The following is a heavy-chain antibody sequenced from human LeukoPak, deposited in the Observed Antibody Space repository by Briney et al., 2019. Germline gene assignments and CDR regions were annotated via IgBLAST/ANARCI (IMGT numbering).Heavy chain of an antibody. V-gene: IGHV3-23*01. J-gene: IGHJ4*02. Sequence: GGSLRLSCAASGFTFSSYAMSWVRQAPGKRLEWVSAISGSGGSTYYADSVKGRFTISRDNSKNTLYLQMNSLRAEDTAVYYCAKVGSSGQASPLYWGQGTLVTVSS. CDR1: GFTFSSYA. CDR3: AKVGSSGQASPLY. D-gene: IGHD6-25*01. CDR2: ISGSGGST.